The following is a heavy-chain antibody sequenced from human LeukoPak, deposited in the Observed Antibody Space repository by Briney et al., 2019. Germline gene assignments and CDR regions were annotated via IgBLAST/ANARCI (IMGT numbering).Heavy chain of an antibody. V-gene: IGHV3-33*08. CDR3: AREPVVWSTNYYGMDV. J-gene: IGHJ6*04. Sequence: PGGSLRLSCAASGFTFSSYAMHWVRQAPGKGLEWVAVIWYDGSNKYYADSVKGRFTISRDNSKNTLYLQMNSLRAEDTAVYYCAREPVVWSTNYYGMDVWGKGTTVTVSS. D-gene: IGHD2-2*01. CDR2: IWYDGSNK. CDR1: GFTFSSYA.